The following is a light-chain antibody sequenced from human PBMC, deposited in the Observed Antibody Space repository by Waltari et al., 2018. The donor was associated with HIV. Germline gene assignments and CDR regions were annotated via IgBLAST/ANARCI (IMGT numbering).Light chain of an antibody. Sequence: KFMLTQPHSVSESPGRTITISCTGSSGNSARNYVQWYRQRPGSAPTTVLYEDTKRPSVGSDRFSGSIASSSNPASLTISGLRTEDEADYDCHSYDGSNWVFGGGTKLTV. J-gene: IGLJ3*02. CDR1: SGNSARNY. CDR2: EDT. V-gene: IGLV6-57*02. CDR3: HSYDGSNWV.